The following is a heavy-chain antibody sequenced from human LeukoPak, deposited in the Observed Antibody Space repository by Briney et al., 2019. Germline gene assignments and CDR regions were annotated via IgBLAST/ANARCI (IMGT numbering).Heavy chain of an antibody. V-gene: IGHV4-59*01. J-gene: IGHJ4*02. Sequence: SSQTLSLTCTVSGGSISSYYWSWIRQPPGKGLEWIGYIYYSGSTNYNPSLKSRVTISVDTSKNQFSLKLSSVTAADTAVYYCARDLTIVGGSTDYWGQGTLVTVSS. CDR1: GGSISSYY. CDR3: ARDLTIVGGSTDY. CDR2: IYYSGST. D-gene: IGHD1-26*01.